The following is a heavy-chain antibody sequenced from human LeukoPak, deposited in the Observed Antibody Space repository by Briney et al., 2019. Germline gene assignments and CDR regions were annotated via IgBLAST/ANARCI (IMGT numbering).Heavy chain of an antibody. CDR2: VYSGGST. D-gene: IGHD3-22*01. J-gene: IGHJ4*02. CDR3: ARLANPSGYWD. Sequence: GGSLRLSCAASGFTVITNYMNWVRQAPGKGLEWVSVVYSGGSTFYADSVKGRFTISRDNSKNTLYLQMNSLRVEDTAVYYCARLANPSGYWDWGQGTLVTVSS. V-gene: IGHV3-53*01. CDR1: GFTVITNY.